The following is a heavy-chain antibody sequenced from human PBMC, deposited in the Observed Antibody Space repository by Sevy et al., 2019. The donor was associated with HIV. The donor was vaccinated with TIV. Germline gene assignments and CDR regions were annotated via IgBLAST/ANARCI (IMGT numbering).Heavy chain of an antibody. V-gene: IGHV3-30*18. CDR1: GFIFNRFG. CDR3: AKEDCSGGPPPH. J-gene: IGHJ4*02. CDR2: MSYDGSKK. Sequence: RGCLRLSCAASGFIFNRFGMHWVRQGPGKWLEWVAVMSYDGSKKYYADSVKGRFTLSRDDSKNTLYVQMNSLGTEDTAVYYCAKEDCSGGPPPHWGQGTQVIVSS. D-gene: IGHD6-19*01.